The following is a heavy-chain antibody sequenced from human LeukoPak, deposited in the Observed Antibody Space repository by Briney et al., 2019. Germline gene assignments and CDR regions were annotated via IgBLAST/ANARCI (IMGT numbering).Heavy chain of an antibody. V-gene: IGHV3-53*01. D-gene: IGHD3-10*02. CDR3: ARAVSIVQGLDWFDP. Sequence: GGSLRLSCVASGLTVSSNYMSWVRQAPGKGPEWVSIIYTDGRTSYADSVKGRFSISRDQSKNTVYLQMNSLRVDDTAFYYCARAVSIVQGLDWFDPWGQGTLVTVSS. J-gene: IGHJ5*02. CDR2: IYTDGRT. CDR1: GLTVSSNY.